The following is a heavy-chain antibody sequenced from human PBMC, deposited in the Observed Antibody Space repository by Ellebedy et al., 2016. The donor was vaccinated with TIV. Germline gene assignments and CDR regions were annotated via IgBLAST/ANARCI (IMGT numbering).Heavy chain of an antibody. D-gene: IGHD1-14*01. Sequence: GESLKISCAASGFTFSTYAMHWVRQAPGKGLEWVAVIWYDGSNTYYADSVKGRFTISRDNSKNTLYLQMNTLRAEDTAVYYCARSIETGWPRPPDYWGQGTLVTVAS. J-gene: IGHJ4*02. CDR3: ARSIETGWPRPPDY. CDR1: GFTFSTYA. V-gene: IGHV3-33*08. CDR2: IWYDGSNT.